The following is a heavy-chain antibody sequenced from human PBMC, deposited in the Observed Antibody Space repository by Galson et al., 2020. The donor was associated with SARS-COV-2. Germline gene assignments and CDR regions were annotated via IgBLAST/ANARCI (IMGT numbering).Heavy chain of an antibody. V-gene: IGHV3-74*01. CDR1: GFTFSSYW. Sequence: GGSLRLSCAASGFTFSSYWMHWVRQAPGKGLVWVSRIYSEGSSTSYADSVKGRFTISGDDAKNTLYLHMRSLRAEDTAVYYCARGDMRNDYFDYWGQRTLVTVSS. D-gene: IGHD3-16*01. J-gene: IGHJ4*02. CDR2: IYSEGSST. CDR3: ARGDMRNDYFDY.